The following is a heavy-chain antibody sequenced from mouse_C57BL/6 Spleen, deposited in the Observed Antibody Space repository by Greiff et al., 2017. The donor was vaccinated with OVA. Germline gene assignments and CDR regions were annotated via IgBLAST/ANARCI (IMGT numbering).Heavy chain of an antibody. D-gene: IGHD2-1*01. CDR3: ARRHSTGAMDY. J-gene: IGHJ4*01. CDR2: IYPGDGDT. V-gene: IGHV1-82*01. Sequence: VKLVESGPELVKPGASVKISCKASGYAFSSSWMNWVKQRPGKGLEWIGRIYPGDGDTNYNGKFKGKATLTADKSSSTAYMQLSSLTSEDSAVYFCARRHSTGAMDYWGQGTSVTVSS. CDR1: GYAFSSSW.